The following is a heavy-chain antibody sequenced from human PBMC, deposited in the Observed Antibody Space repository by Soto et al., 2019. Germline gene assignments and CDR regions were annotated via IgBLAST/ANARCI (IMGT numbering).Heavy chain of an antibody. CDR2: ISHSGST. J-gene: IGHJ4*02. CDR3: ARGGLLPDY. CDR1: GGTTSSGGYS. D-gene: IGHD6-19*01. Sequence: PSETLSLTCAVSGGTTSSGGYSWSWLRQPPGKGLEWIGYISHSGSTYYNPSLKSRVTISVDTSKNQFSLRLSSVTAADTAVYCCARGGLLPDYWGQGTLVTVSS. V-gene: IGHV4-30-2*01.